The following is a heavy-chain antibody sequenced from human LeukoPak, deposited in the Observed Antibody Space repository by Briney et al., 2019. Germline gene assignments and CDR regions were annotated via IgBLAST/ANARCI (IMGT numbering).Heavy chain of an antibody. CDR3: ARELGHYGLDS. Sequence: GGSLRLSCAASGFTFTRYTMHWVRQAPGKGLEWVALISYDGSRMYFAESVKGRFTISRDNSKSTLYLQMNSLRTEDTAVYYCARELGHYGLDSWGQGTLVTVSS. J-gene: IGHJ4*02. V-gene: IGHV3-30*04. CDR2: ISYDGSRM. D-gene: IGHD3-10*01. CDR1: GFTFTRYT.